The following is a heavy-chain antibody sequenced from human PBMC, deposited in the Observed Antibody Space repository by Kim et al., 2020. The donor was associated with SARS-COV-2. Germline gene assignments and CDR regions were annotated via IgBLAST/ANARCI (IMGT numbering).Heavy chain of an antibody. J-gene: IGHJ4*02. Sequence: SETLSLTCAVYGGSFSGYYWSWIRQPPGKGLEWIGEINHSGSTNYNPSLKSRVTISVDTSKNQFSLKLSSVTAADTAVYYCARGWYDYVWGSYRLPFDYWGQGTLVTVSS. D-gene: IGHD3-16*02. V-gene: IGHV4-34*01. CDR1: GGSFSGYY. CDR2: INHSGST. CDR3: ARGWYDYVWGSYRLPFDY.